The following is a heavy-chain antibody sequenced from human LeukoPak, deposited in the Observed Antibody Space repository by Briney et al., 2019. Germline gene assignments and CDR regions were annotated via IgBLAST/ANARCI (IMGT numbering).Heavy chain of an antibody. V-gene: IGHV1-69*02. D-gene: IGHD6-13*01. Sequence: ASVKVSCKASGGTFSSYTISWVRQAPGQGLEWMGRIIPILGIANYAQKFQGRVTITADKSTSTAYMELSSPRSEDTAVYYCATHSSSWYYFDYWGQGTLVTVSS. CDR2: IIPILGIA. CDR1: GGTFSSYT. J-gene: IGHJ4*02. CDR3: ATHSSSWYYFDY.